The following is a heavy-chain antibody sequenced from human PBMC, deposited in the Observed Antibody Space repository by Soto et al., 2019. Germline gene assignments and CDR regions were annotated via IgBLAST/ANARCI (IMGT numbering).Heavy chain of an antibody. V-gene: IGHV3-30*03. CDR2: ISYDGSNK. J-gene: IGHJ4*02. CDR1: GFTFSSYV. CDR3: AMRDN. Sequence: QVQLVESGGGVVQPGRSLRLSCAASGFTFSSYVMHWVRQAPGKGLEWVAGISYDGSNKYYADSVKGRFTISRDNSKNTLYLQMNSLRAEDTAVYYGAMRDNWGQGTLVTVSS. D-gene: IGHD2-15*01.